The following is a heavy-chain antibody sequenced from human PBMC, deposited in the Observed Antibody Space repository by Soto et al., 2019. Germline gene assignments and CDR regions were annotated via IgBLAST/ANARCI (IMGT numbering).Heavy chain of an antibody. CDR3: ARARGRSSGWGAYYYYGLHV. Sequence: QVQLQQWGAGLLKPSETLSLTCAVYGGSFSGYYWTWIRQPPGKGLEGIGQINHGGSTIYNPSLKSRVTISIDTSKNQFSLRLTAVTAAETGVYYGARARGRSSGWGAYYYYGLHVWGQGTTVTVSS. CDR1: GGSFSGYY. J-gene: IGHJ6*02. V-gene: IGHV4-34*01. CDR2: INHGGST. D-gene: IGHD6-19*01.